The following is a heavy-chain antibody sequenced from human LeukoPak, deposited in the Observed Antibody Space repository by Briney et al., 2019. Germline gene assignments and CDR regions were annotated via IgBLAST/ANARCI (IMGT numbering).Heavy chain of an antibody. J-gene: IGHJ4*02. D-gene: IGHD3-3*01. CDR2: ISWNSNNI. V-gene: IGHV3-9*01. CDR3: ARSTGPPFWSGYSMYYFDY. CDR1: GFIFDDYA. Sequence: PGRSLRLSCAASGFIFDDYAMHWVRQAPGKGLEWVSGISWNSNNIDYADSVKGRFTISRDNAKNSLYLQMNSLRAEDTAVYYCARSTGPPFWSGYSMYYFDYWGQGTLVTVSS.